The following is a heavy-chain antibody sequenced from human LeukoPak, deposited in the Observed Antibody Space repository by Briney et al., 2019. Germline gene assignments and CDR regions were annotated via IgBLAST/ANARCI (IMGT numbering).Heavy chain of an antibody. J-gene: IGHJ5*02. CDR1: GFTFKTYY. Sequence: PGGSLRLSCAASGFTFKTYYMSWVRQAPGKGLEWVANINQDGSEKNYVDSVKGRFTISRDNAKDSLYLQMNGLRAEDTALYYCVSDPGYCPKDIRYTRLDPWGEGTLVTVSS. D-gene: IGHD2-8*01. V-gene: IGHV3-7*01. CDR2: INQDGSEK. CDR3: VSDPGYCPKDIRYTRLDP.